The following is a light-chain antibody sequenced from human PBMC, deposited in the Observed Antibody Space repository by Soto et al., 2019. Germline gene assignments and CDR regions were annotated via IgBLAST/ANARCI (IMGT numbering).Light chain of an antibody. CDR1: SSNIGGGYD. Sequence: QSVLTQPPSVSGAPGQRVTISCTGSSSNIGGGYDVHWYQQLPGTAPKLLIYGNSNRPSGVPDRFSGSKSGTSASLAITGLQAEDEADYYCQSYDSRLSGYVVFGGGTKVTVL. CDR3: QSYDSRLSGYVV. CDR2: GNS. J-gene: IGLJ2*01. V-gene: IGLV1-40*01.